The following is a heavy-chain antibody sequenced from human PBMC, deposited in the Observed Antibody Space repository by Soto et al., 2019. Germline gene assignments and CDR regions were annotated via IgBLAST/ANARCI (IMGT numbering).Heavy chain of an antibody. Sequence: EVQLVESGGGLVQPGGSLRLSCAASGFTFSSYSMNWVRQAPGKGLEWVSYISSSSSTIYYADSVKGRFTISRDNAKNSLYMQMNSLRDEDTAVYYCARERAVGIAVALNWLDPWGKGTLVTVSS. CDR2: ISSSSSTI. CDR3: ARERAVGIAVALNWLDP. CDR1: GFTFSSYS. J-gene: IGHJ5*02. D-gene: IGHD6-19*01. V-gene: IGHV3-48*02.